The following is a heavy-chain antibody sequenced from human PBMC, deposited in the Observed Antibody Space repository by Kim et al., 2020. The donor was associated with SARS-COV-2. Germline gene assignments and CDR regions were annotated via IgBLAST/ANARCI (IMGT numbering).Heavy chain of an antibody. D-gene: IGHD6-13*01. V-gene: IGHV1-2*02. CDR1: GYTFTGYY. Sequence: ASVKVSCKASGYTFTGYYMHWVRQAPGQGLEWMGWINPNSGGTNYAQKFQGRVTMTRDTSISTAYMELSRLRSDDTAVYYCARAKQQLVHAKGYWGQGTLVTVSS. CDR2: INPNSGGT. J-gene: IGHJ4*02. CDR3: ARAKQQLVHAKGY.